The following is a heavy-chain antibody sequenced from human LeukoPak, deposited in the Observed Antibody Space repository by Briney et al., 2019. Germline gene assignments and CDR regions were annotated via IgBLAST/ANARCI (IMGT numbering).Heavy chain of an antibody. Sequence: GASVKVSCKASGYTFTSYDINWVRQATGQGLEWMGWMNPNSGNTGYAQKFQGRVTMTRNTSISTAYMELTSLRSEDTAVYYCAREYQLLGTVYNYFDPWGQGTPVTVSS. CDR1: GYTFTSYD. D-gene: IGHD2-2*01. J-gene: IGHJ5*02. V-gene: IGHV1-8*01. CDR3: AREYQLLGTVYNYFDP. CDR2: MNPNSGNT.